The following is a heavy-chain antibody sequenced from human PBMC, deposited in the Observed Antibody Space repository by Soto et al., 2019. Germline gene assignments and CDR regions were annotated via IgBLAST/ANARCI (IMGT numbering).Heavy chain of an antibody. D-gene: IGHD3-3*01. Sequence: SETLSLTCTVSGGSVSSGSYYWSWIRQPPGKGLEWIGYIYYSGSTNYNPSLKSRVTISVDTSKNQFSLKLSSVTAADTAVYYCASSTYYDFWSGYYRRDNWFDPWGQGTLVTVSS. CDR3: ASSTYYDFWSGYYRRDNWFDP. CDR1: GGSVSSGSYY. CDR2: IYYSGST. J-gene: IGHJ5*02. V-gene: IGHV4-61*01.